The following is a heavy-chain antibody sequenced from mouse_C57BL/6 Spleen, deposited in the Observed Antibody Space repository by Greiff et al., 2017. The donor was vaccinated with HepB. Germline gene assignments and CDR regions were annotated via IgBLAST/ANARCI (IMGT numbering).Heavy chain of an antibody. CDR2: ISSGGSYT. Sequence: EVMLVESGGDLVKPGGSLKLSCAASGFTFSSYGMSWVRQTPDKRLEWVATISSGGSYTYYPDSVKGRFTISRDNAKNTLYLQMSSLKSEDTAMYYCARQGTLFDYWGQGTTLTVSS. CDR1: GFTFSSYG. D-gene: IGHD2-14*01. CDR3: ARQGTLFDY. J-gene: IGHJ2*01. V-gene: IGHV5-6*01.